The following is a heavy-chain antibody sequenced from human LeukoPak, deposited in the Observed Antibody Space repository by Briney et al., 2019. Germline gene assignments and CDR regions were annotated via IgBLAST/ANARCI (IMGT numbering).Heavy chain of an antibody. V-gene: IGHV3-30*18. Sequence: GGSLRLSCAASGFTFSSYGMHWVRQAPGKGLEWVAVISNDGSNKYYADSVKGRFTISRDNSKNTLYLQMNSLRAEDTAVYYRAKWVSGELHWGQGTLVTVSS. CDR2: ISNDGSNK. D-gene: IGHD1-26*01. J-gene: IGHJ4*02. CDR3: AKWVSGELH. CDR1: GFTFSSYG.